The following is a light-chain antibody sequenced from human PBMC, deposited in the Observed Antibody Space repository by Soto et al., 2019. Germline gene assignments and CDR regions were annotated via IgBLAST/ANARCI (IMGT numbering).Light chain of an antibody. Sequence: DIQMTQSPSTLSASVGDRVNITCRASQSINGWLAWYQQKPGKDPKLLISRASDLQTGVSSRFSGSGSWTEFTLTISSRQTDDFATYYCQQYNSFFFTFGPGTKVDVK. CDR3: QQYNSFFFT. CDR1: QSINGW. CDR2: RAS. V-gene: IGKV1-5*03. J-gene: IGKJ3*01.